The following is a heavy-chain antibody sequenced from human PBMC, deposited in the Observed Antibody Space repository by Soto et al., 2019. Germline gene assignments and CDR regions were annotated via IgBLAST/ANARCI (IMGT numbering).Heavy chain of an antibody. V-gene: IGHV4-61*01. D-gene: IGHD4-17*01. Sequence: SETLSLTCTVSGGSVSSGSYYWSWIRQPPGKGLEWIGYIYYSGSTNYNPSLKSRVTISVDTSKNQFSLKLSSVTAADTAVYYCARDRSLTVTTSTYYYYYGMDVWGQGTTVTVSS. CDR3: ARDRSLTVTTSTYYYYYGMDV. CDR1: GGSVSSGSYY. CDR2: IYYSGST. J-gene: IGHJ6*02.